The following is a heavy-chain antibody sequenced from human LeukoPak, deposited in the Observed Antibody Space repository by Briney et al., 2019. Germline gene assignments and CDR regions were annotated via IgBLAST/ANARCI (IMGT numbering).Heavy chain of an antibody. D-gene: IGHD6-19*01. V-gene: IGHV1-8*01. CDR1: GYTFTSYD. J-gene: IGHJ5*02. Sequence: ASVKVSCKASGYTFTSYDINWVRQATGQGLEWMGWMNPNSGNTGYAQKFQVRVTMTRNTSISTAYMELSSLRSEDTAVYYCARRLPIAVAGRGLANWFDPWGQGTLVTVSS. CDR2: MNPNSGNT. CDR3: ARRLPIAVAGRGLANWFDP.